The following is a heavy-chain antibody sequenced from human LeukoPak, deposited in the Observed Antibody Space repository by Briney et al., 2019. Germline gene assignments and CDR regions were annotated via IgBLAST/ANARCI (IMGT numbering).Heavy chain of an antibody. CDR1: GFTFSSCS. D-gene: IGHD6-13*01. J-gene: IGHJ4*02. V-gene: IGHV3-48*01. Sequence: GGSLRLSCAVSGFTFSSCSMSWVRQAPGKGLERVSYISSSSSTIYYADSVKRRFTISRDNAKKSRYLQMNSRRAEDTAVYYCASNRGRGSSWHFDYWGQGSLVTVSS. CDR3: ASNRGRGSSWHFDY. CDR2: ISSSSSTI.